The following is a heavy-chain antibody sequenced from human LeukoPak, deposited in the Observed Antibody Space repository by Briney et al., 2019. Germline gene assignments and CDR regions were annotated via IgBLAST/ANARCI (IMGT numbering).Heavy chain of an antibody. CDR3: ARDSGSQYYYDSSGYYIWFDP. D-gene: IGHD3-22*01. Sequence: GRSLRLSCAASGFTFDDYAMHWVRQPPGKGLEWVSGISWNSGSIGYADSMKGRFTISRDNAKNSLYLQMNSLRAEDTAVYYCARDSGSQYYYDSSGYYIWFDPWGQGTLVTVSS. CDR1: GFTFDDYA. CDR2: ISWNSGSI. J-gene: IGHJ5*02. V-gene: IGHV3-9*01.